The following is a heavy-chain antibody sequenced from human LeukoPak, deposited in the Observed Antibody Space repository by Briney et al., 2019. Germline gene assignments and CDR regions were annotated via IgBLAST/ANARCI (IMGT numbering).Heavy chain of an antibody. CDR3: ARARHHYVNSDYWYSDAFDI. Sequence: PSETLSLTCTVSGGSISSYYWSWIRQPPGKGLEWIGYIYYSGSTNYNPSLKSRLSISIDTSKNQISLKVSSVTAADTAVYYCARARHHYVNSDYWYSDAFDIWGQGTMVTVSA. CDR1: GGSISSYY. D-gene: IGHD3-22*01. CDR2: IYYSGST. V-gene: IGHV4-59*01. J-gene: IGHJ3*02.